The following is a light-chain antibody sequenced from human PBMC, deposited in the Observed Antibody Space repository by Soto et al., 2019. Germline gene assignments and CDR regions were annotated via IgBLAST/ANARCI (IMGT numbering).Light chain of an antibody. CDR3: QQYGSSPLT. Sequence: EIVLTQSPGTLSLSPGERATLSFRASQSVSSDYLAWYQQKPGQTPKVLIYRASSRATVIPDRFSGSGSGTDLTLTISRLEPEDFAVYYCQQYGSSPLTFGGGTKVEIK. CDR2: RAS. V-gene: IGKV3-20*01. J-gene: IGKJ4*01. CDR1: QSVSSDY.